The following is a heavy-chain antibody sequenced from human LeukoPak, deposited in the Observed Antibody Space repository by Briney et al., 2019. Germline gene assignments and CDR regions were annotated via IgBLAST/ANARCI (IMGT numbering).Heavy chain of an antibody. D-gene: IGHD4-17*01. Sequence: GGTLRLSCAASGFTFSTNGMSWVRQAPGKGLEWVSSISGSGGRTYHADSVKGRFTISRDNSKNTLYLQMNSLRAEDTAVYYCATPPTVTRNYWGQGILVTVSS. CDR3: ATPPTVTRNY. CDR2: ISGSGGRT. V-gene: IGHV3-23*01. J-gene: IGHJ4*02. CDR1: GFTFSTNG.